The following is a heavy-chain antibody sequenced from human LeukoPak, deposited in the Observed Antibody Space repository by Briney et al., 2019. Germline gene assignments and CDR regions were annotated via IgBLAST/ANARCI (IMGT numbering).Heavy chain of an antibody. CDR3: STATQPRGYFLH. V-gene: IGHV1-18*01. CDR2: ISVNNGGT. CDR1: GYTFTTYS. Sequence: ASVKVSCKASGYTFTTYSLAWVRQAPGQSLEGMGWISVNNGGTNYAQSFQDRVTLTRDTSTNTAYSELRSLRSDDTAIIYCSTATQPRGYFLHWGQGTLVTVSS. J-gene: IGHJ1*01. D-gene: IGHD2-2*01.